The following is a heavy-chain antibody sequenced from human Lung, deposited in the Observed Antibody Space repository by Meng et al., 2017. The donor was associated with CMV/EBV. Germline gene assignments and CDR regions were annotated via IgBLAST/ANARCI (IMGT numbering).Heavy chain of an antibody. J-gene: IGHJ5*02. CDR2: ISSSSSYI. D-gene: IGHD3-3*01. V-gene: IGHV3-21*04. CDR1: GFTFSSYS. Sequence: GEXXKISCAASGFTFSSYSMNWVRQAPGKGLEWVSYISSSSSYIYYADSVKGRFTISRDNAKNSLYLQMNSLRAEDTAVYYCARVGPFDFWSGYSGPDSYNWLDPXGQGXLVTVSS. CDR3: ARVGPFDFWSGYSGPDSYNWLDP.